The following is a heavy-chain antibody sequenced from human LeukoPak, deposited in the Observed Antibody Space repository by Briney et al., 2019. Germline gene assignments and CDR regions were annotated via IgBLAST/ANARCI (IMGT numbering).Heavy chain of an antibody. CDR2: IYYSGST. CDR1: GGSLSSSSYY. J-gene: IGHJ3*02. V-gene: IGHV4-39*01. CDR3: ARIKGYSYGHDAFDI. Sequence: PSETLSLTCTVSGGSLSSSSYYWGWIRQPPGKGLEWIGSIYYSGSTYYNPSLKSRVTISVDTSKNQFSLKLSSVTAADTAVYYCARIKGYSYGHDAFDIWGQGTMVTVSS. D-gene: IGHD5-18*01.